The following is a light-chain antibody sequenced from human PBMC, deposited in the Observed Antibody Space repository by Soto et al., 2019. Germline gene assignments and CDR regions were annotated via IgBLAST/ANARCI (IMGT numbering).Light chain of an antibody. V-gene: IGKV3-15*01. J-gene: IGKJ4*01. Sequence: EIVMTQSPATLSLSPGERATPSCRASQSVSSNLAWYQQKPGQTPKLLIYVASTRATGIPARFSGSGSGTEFTLTISSLQSEDFAVYYCQQYNVWPLTFGGGTKVEFK. CDR2: VAS. CDR3: QQYNVWPLT. CDR1: QSVSSN.